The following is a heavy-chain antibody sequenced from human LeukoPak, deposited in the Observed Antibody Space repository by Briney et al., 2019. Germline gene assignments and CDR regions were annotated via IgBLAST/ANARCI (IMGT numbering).Heavy chain of an antibody. V-gene: IGHV4-34*01. Sequence: SETLSLTCAVYGGSFSGYYWSWIRQPPGKGLEWIGEINHSGSTNYNPSLKSRVTISVDTSKNQFSLKLSSVTAADTAVYYCARDRLIADSSGYQFPYYYYGMDVWGQGTTVTVSS. CDR3: ARDRLIADSSGYQFPYYYYGMDV. D-gene: IGHD3-22*01. CDR2: INHSGST. J-gene: IGHJ6*02. CDR1: GGSFSGYY.